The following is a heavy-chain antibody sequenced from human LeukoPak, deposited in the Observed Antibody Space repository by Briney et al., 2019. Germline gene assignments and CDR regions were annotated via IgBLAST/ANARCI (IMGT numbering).Heavy chain of an antibody. CDR2: ISYDGSNK. CDR3: ARGLFGGYYYNGMDV. CDR1: GFTFSDYT. Sequence: PGGSLRLSCAASGFTFSDYTMNWVRQAPGKGLEWVALISYDGSNKYYADSVKGRFTISRDNSKNTLYLQMNSLRAEDTAVYYCARGLFGGYYYNGMDVWGQGTTVTVFS. J-gene: IGHJ6*02. D-gene: IGHD3-22*01. V-gene: IGHV3-30*03.